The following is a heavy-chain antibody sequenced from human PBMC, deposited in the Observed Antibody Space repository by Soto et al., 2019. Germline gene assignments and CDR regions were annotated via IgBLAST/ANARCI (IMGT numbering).Heavy chain of an antibody. CDR2: ISGSGGST. Sequence: GGSLRLSCAASGFTFSSYAMSWVRQAPGKGLEWVSAISGSGGSTYYADSVKGRFTISRDNSKNTLYLQMNSLRAEDTAVYYCAKDYSQLRLGELSLFSWGQGTLVTVSS. V-gene: IGHV3-23*01. J-gene: IGHJ4*02. D-gene: IGHD3-16*02. CDR3: AKDYSQLRLGELSLFS. CDR1: GFTFSSYA.